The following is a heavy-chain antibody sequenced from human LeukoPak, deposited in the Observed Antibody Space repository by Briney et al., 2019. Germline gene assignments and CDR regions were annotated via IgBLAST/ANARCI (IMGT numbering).Heavy chain of an antibody. V-gene: IGHV3-48*01. CDR2: ISSSSSTI. Sequence: GGSLRLSCAASGFTFSSYSMNWVRQAPGKGLEWVSYISSSSSTIYYADSVKGRFTISRDNAKNSLYLQMNSLRAEDTAVYYCARDHSLHAFDIWGQGTMVTVSS. CDR1: GFTFSSYS. J-gene: IGHJ3*02. CDR3: ARDHSLHAFDI.